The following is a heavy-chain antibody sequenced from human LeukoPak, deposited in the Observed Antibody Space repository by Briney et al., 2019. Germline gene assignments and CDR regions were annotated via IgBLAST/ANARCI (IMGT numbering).Heavy chain of an antibody. CDR3: AKGQSDYGYFCLGDY. V-gene: IGHV3-30*18. CDR2: ISYDGSNK. J-gene: IGHJ4*02. Sequence: GGSLRLSCAASGFTFSSYGMHWVRQAPGKGLEWVAVISYDGSNKYYADSVKGRFTISRDNSKNTLYLQMNSLRAEDTAVYYCAKGQSDYGYFCLGDYWGQGTLVTVSS. CDR1: GFTFSSYG. D-gene: IGHD4-17*01.